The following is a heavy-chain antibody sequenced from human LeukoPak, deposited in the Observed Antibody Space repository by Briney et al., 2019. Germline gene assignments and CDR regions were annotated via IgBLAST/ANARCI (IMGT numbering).Heavy chain of an antibody. CDR3: ARQSDYYGSGSFSRGPPWYFDL. Sequence: GESLKISCKGSGYSFSNYWIGWVRQMPGKGLEWMGIIYPGDSNTRYSPSFQGQVTISADKSITTAYLQWSSLKASDTAMYYCARQSDYYGSGSFSRGPPWYFDLWGRGTLVTVSS. CDR2: IYPGDSNT. D-gene: IGHD3-10*01. CDR1: GYSFSNYW. J-gene: IGHJ2*01. V-gene: IGHV5-51*01.